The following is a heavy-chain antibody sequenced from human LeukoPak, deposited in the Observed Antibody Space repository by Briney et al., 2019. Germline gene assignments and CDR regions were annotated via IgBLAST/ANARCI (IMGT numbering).Heavy chain of an antibody. J-gene: IGHJ4*02. Sequence: PGGSLRLSCAASGFTLRYYWMHWVRHAPGKGLVWGARINSLGNSSDYADSVRGRFTVSRDNAKNRLYVQTNSLKVEDTAVYYCARDLFTVTTSRDYWGQGTLVTVSS. V-gene: IGHV3-74*01. CDR1: GFTLRYYW. D-gene: IGHD4-17*01. CDR2: INSLGNSS. CDR3: ARDLFTVTTSRDY.